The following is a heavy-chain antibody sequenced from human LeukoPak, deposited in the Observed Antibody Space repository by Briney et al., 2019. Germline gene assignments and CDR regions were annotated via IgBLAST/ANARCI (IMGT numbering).Heavy chain of an antibody. CDR1: GFTFSSYA. J-gene: IGHJ4*02. V-gene: IGHV3-23*01. D-gene: IGHD3-9*01. Sequence: GGSLRLSCAASGFTFSSYAMSWVRRAPGKGLEWVATISGSDGRTYYADSVRGRFTISGDNSKNTLYLQMNSLRAEDTAVYYCAKGRLVPDYWGQGILVTVSS. CDR3: AKGRLVPDY. CDR2: ISGSDGRT.